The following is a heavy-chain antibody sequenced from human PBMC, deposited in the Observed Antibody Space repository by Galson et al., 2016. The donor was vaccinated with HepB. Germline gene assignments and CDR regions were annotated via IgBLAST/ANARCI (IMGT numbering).Heavy chain of an antibody. CDR3: ARDPHVNDLQIFYFDY. Sequence: SLRLSCAASEFTFSSYSMNWVRQAPGKGLEWVSSISSSSSYIYYADSVKGRFTISRDNAKNSLYLQMNSLRAEDTAVYYCARDPHVNDLQIFYFDYWGQGTLVTVSS. CDR1: EFTFSSYS. CDR2: ISSSSSYI. V-gene: IGHV3-21*01. J-gene: IGHJ4*02. D-gene: IGHD1-1*01.